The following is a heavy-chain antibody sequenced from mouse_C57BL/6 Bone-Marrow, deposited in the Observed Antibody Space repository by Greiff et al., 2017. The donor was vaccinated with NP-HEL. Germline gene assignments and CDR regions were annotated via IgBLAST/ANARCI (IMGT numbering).Heavy chain of an antibody. V-gene: IGHV5-12*01. J-gene: IGHJ1*03. CDR2: ISNGGGST. CDR3: ARQGYWYFEV. CDR1: GFTFSDYY. Sequence: EVKVVESGGGLVQPGGSLKLSCAASGFTFSDYYMYWVRQTPEKRLVWVAYISNGGGSTYYPDNVKGRFTIFRDNAKNTLYLQMSRLKSEDTAMYYCARQGYWYFEVWGTGTTDTVSS.